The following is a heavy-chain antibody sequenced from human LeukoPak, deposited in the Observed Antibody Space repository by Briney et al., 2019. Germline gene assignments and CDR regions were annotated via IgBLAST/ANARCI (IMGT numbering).Heavy chain of an antibody. CDR3: ARVDILTGYLLDY. J-gene: IGHJ4*02. CDR1: GGTFSSYA. V-gene: IGHV1-69*13. D-gene: IGHD3-9*01. CDR2: IIPIFGTA. Sequence: SVKVSCKASGGTFSSYAISWVRQAPGQGLEWMGGIIPIFGTANYAQKFQGRVTITADESTSTAYMELSSLRSEDAAVYYCARVDILTGYLLDYWGQGTLVTVSS.